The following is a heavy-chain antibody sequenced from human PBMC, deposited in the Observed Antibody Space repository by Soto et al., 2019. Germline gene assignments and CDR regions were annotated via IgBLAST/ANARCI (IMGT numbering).Heavy chain of an antibody. Sequence: AVKVSCNAYGYTVTSYGISSVRQAPGQGLEWMGWISAYNGNTNYAKKLKGRVNMTTDTSTSTAYMELRSLRSDDTAVYYCARDRGTYYYYYRMDVWGQATTLTVSS. CDR3: ARDRGTYYYYYRMDV. CDR1: GYTVTSYG. J-gene: IGHJ6*02. V-gene: IGHV1-18*01. CDR2: ISAYNGNT. D-gene: IGHD1-1*01.